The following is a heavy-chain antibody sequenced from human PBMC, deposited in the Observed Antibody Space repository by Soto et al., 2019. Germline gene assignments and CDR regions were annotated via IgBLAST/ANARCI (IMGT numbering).Heavy chain of an antibody. V-gene: IGHV3-23*01. Sequence: GGSLRLSCAASGFTFIGYGMIWVLQAPGKGLEWVSAISGSGVITYYAESVKGRFTISRDNSKNTLYLQMNSLRAEDTAVYYCAKDGGEWEVHSWGQGTLVTVSS. CDR3: AKDGGEWEVHS. CDR1: GFTFIGYG. J-gene: IGHJ4*02. CDR2: ISGSGVIT. D-gene: IGHD1-26*01.